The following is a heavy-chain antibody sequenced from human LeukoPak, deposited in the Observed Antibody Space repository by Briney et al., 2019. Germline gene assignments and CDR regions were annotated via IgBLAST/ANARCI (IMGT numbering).Heavy chain of an antibody. V-gene: IGHV4-4*07. CDR2: IYTSGST. CDR1: GCSISSYY. D-gene: IGHD4-23*01. J-gene: IGHJ5*02. CDR3: ARGPDYGGNPNWFDP. Sequence: SETLSLTCTVSGCSISSYYWSWIRQPAGKGLEWIGRIYTSGSTNYNPSLKSRVTMSVDTSKNQFSLKLSSVTAADTAVYYCARGPDYGGNPNWFDPWGQGTLVTVSS.